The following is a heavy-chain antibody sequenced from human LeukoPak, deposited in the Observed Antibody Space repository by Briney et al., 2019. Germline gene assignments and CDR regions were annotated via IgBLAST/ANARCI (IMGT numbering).Heavy chain of an antibody. D-gene: IGHD3-22*01. V-gene: IGHV3-43*02. CDR3: AKVVITMIVVVITTMGY. J-gene: IGHJ4*02. Sequence: TGGSLRLSCAASGFTFDDYAMHWVRQAPGKGLEWVSLISGDGGSTNYADSVKGRFTISRDNSKNCLYLQMNSLRTEDTALYYCAKVVITMIVVVITTMGYWGQGTLVTVSS. CDR1: GFTFDDYA. CDR2: ISGDGGST.